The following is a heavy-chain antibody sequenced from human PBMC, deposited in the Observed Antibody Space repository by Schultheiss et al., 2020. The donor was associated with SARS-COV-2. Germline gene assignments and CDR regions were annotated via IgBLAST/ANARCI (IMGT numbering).Heavy chain of an antibody. D-gene: IGHD3-9*01. Sequence: SETLSLTCTVSGGSISSGGYYWSWIRQHPGKGLEWIGYIYYSGSTNYNPSLKSRVTMSIDTSKNQFSLKLSSVTAADTAVYYCAREWRYSSHTIDILTGYQDYYYYGMDVWGQGTTVTVSS. CDR3: AREWRYSSHTIDILTGYQDYYYYGMDV. J-gene: IGHJ6*02. CDR2: IYYSGST. V-gene: IGHV4-30-4*08. CDR1: GGSISSGGYY.